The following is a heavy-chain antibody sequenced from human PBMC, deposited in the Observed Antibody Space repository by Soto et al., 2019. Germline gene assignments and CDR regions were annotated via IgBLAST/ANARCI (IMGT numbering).Heavy chain of an antibody. V-gene: IGHV5-51*01. CDR3: ARSGRNYYYGMDV. J-gene: IGHJ6*02. Sequence: GESLKISCRGSGYSFTNYWIGWVRQMPGKGLEWMAMIYPGDSDIRYSPSFQGQVTVSADKSLSTAYLQWSGLEASDTAVYYCARSGRNYYYGMDVWGQGTTVTVSS. CDR1: GYSFTNYW. CDR2: IYPGDSDI.